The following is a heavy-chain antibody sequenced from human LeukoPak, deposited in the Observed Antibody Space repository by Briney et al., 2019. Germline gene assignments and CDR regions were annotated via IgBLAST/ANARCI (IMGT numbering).Heavy chain of an antibody. Sequence: MASETLSLTCTVSGVDIIRSNYYWAWIRQPPGKGLEWIASVYYSGSTFYNVPLQSRVTMSVDTSKNQFSLGLSSVTATDTALYYCARHRRLGHCGDSGSLNWLDPWGQGTLVTVSS. CDR1: GVDIIRSNYY. D-gene: IGHD2-21*01. CDR3: ARHRRLGHCGDSGSLNWLDP. CDR2: VYYSGST. J-gene: IGHJ5*02. V-gene: IGHV4-39*01.